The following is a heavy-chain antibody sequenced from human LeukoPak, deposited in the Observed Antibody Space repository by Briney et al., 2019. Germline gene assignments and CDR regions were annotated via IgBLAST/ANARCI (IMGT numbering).Heavy chain of an antibody. V-gene: IGHV1-8*01. CDR1: GYTFTSYD. Sequence: ASVKVSCKASGYTFTSYDINWVRQATGQGLEWMGWMNPNSGNTGYAQKFQGRVTMTRNTSISTAYMELGSLRSEDTAVYYCARGSSLYSSSWYLFFHWGQGTLVTVSS. CDR2: MNPNSGNT. J-gene: IGHJ4*02. CDR3: ARGSSLYSSSWYLFFH. D-gene: IGHD6-13*01.